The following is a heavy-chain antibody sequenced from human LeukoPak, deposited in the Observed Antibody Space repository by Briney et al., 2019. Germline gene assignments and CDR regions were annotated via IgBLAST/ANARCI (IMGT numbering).Heavy chain of an antibody. CDR1: GFSLSTSGVG. J-gene: IGHJ4*02. CDR2: IYWDDDK. CDR3: AHRHGHDSGGYYFDY. D-gene: IGHD3-22*01. Sequence: SGPTLVKPTQTLTLTCTFSGFSLSTSGVGVGWIRQPPGKALECLALIYWDDDKRYSPSLKTRLTITKDTSKNQVVLTMTNMDPVDTATYYCAHRHGHDSGGYYFDYWGQGTLVTVSS. V-gene: IGHV2-5*02.